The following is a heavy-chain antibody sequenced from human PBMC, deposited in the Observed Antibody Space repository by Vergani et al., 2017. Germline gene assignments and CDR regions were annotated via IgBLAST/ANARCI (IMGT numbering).Heavy chain of an antibody. CDR2: IRYDGAKK. Sequence: QVQLVASGGGMVQPGGSLRLSCAGSGFTFSGYGMHWVRQGPGKGLEWVAFIRYDGAKKYYGDSVKGRCTISRDNSKNTLYLQVNSLRTEDSAVYYCASSGTYGEDYFDCWGEGTLIDVSS. J-gene: IGHJ4*02. CDR3: ASSGTYGEDYFDC. V-gene: IGHV3-30*02. CDR1: GFTFSGYG. D-gene: IGHD1-26*01.